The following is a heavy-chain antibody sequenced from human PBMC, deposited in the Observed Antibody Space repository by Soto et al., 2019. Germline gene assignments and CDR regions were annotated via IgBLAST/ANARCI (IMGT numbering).Heavy chain of an antibody. CDR1: GGSISSYY. J-gene: IGHJ6*03. CDR3: ARDGGVYSYGYPPDYYYMDV. D-gene: IGHD5-18*01. V-gene: IGHV4-59*01. Sequence: SETLSLTCTVSGGSISSYYWSWIRKPPGKGLEWIGYIYYSGSTNYNPSLKSRVTISVDTSKNQFSLKLSSVTAADTAVYYCARDGGVYSYGYPPDYYYMDVWGKGTTVTVSS. CDR2: IYYSGST.